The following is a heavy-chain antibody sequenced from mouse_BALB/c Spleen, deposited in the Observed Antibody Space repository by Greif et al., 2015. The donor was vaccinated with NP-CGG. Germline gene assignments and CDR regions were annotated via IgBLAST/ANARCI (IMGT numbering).Heavy chain of an antibody. CDR2: IDPANGNT. D-gene: IGHD1-1*01. Sequence: VQLKESGAELVKPGASVKLSCTASGFNIKDTYMHWVKQRPEQGLEWIGRIDPANGNTKYDPKFQGKATITADTSSNTAYLQLSSLTSEDTAVYYCARGTTVVATDYWGQGTTLTVSS. CDR1: GFNIKDTY. CDR3: ARGTTVVATDY. V-gene: IGHV14-3*02. J-gene: IGHJ2*01.